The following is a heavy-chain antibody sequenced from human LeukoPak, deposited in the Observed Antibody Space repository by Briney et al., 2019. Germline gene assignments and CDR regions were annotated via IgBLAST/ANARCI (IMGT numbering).Heavy chain of an antibody. Sequence: GGSLRLSCAASGFSFSIYAMNWVRQAPGKGLEWVSLIIGNGRDIRYADSVKGRFTISRDNSKNTLYLQMNSLRGEDTAVYYCARGGLTVAEATTSWYLDYWGQGILVTVSS. CDR3: ARGGLTVAEATTSWYLDY. V-gene: IGHV3-23*01. J-gene: IGHJ4*02. CDR2: IIGNGRDI. CDR1: GFSFSIYA. D-gene: IGHD1-26*01.